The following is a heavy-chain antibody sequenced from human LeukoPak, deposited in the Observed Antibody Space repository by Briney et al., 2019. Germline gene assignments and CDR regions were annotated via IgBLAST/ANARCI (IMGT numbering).Heavy chain of an antibody. CDR1: GFTFSDYY. J-gene: IGHJ4*02. D-gene: IGHD3-10*01. CDR3: ARDRGSGSYYNDAVDY. V-gene: IGHV3-11*06. CDR2: ISSSSSYT. Sequence: GGSLRLSCAASGFTFSDYYMSWIRQAPGKGLEWVSYISSSSSYTNYADSVKGRFTISRDNAKNSLYLQMNSLRAEDTAVYYCARDRGSGSYYNDAVDYWGQGTLVTVSS.